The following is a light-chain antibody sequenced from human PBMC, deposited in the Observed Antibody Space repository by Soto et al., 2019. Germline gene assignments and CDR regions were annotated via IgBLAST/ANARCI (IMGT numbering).Light chain of an antibody. CDR2: KAS. V-gene: IGKV1-5*03. Sequence: DIQMTQSPSTLSASVGDRGTITCRASQSISSWLAWYQQKPGKAPKLLIYKASSLESGVPSRFSGSGSGTEFTLTISSLQPDDFATYYCQQYHSYPITFGQGTRLEI. CDR3: QQYHSYPIT. J-gene: IGKJ5*01. CDR1: QSISSW.